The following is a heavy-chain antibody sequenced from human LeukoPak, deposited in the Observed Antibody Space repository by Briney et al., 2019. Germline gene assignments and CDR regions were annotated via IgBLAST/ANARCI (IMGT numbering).Heavy chain of an antibody. D-gene: IGHD3-22*01. J-gene: IGHJ6*03. V-gene: IGHV3-23*01. CDR3: VKDLGAWFYDNSGPRGYYYYYTDV. CDR2: VSGGGGAT. CDR1: GLPFRSYA. Sequence: PGGSVRLLRAACGLPFRSYAMLWVRQAPGRGREGVSAVSGGGGATSYADSVEGPLTVSRDKSKNTLHPQTHTLRAEDTAVYFCVKDLGAWFYDNSGPRGYYYYYTDVWGKGTTVTVSS.